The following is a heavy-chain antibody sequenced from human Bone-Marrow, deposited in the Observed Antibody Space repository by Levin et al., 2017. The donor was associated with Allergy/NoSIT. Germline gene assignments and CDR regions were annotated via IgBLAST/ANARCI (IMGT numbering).Heavy chain of an antibody. J-gene: IGHJ3*02. D-gene: IGHD2-21*01. CDR1: GFTFDDYA. CDR2: ISWSSGSI. Sequence: PGGSLRLSCAASGFTFDDYAMHWVRQAPGKGLEWVSGISWSSGSIGYADSVKGRFTISRDNAKNSLYLQMNSLRAEDTALYYCATRTSYCGGDCFSDAFDIWGQGTMVTVSS. V-gene: IGHV3-9*01. CDR3: ATRTSYCGGDCFSDAFDI.